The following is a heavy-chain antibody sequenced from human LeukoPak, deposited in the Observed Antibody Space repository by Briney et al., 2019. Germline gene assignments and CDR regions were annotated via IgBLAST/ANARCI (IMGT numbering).Heavy chain of an antibody. CDR2: ISTYNGNT. CDR3: ARVPPPPLGESLTFDI. V-gene: IGHV1-18*01. D-gene: IGHD3-16*01. CDR1: GYTVTSYG. Sequence: GASVKVSCKASGYTVTSYGIIWVRQAPGQGLEWMGWISTYNGNTNYAQKLQGRVTITSDTSTSTAYLELRSLRSDDTAVYYCARVPPPPLGESLTFDIWGQGTMVTVSS. J-gene: IGHJ3*02.